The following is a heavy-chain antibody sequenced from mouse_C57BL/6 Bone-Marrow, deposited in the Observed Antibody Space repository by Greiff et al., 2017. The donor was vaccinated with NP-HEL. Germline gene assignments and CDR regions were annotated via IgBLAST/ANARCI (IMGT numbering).Heavy chain of an antibody. CDR2: ISYDGSN. D-gene: IGHD3-1*01. V-gene: IGHV3-6*01. CDR3: ARDAGHFDY. J-gene: IGHJ2*01. CDR1: GYSITSGYY. Sequence: EVKLQESGPGLVKPSQSLSLTCSVTGYSITSGYYWNWIRQFPGNKLEWMGYISYDGSNNYNPSLKNRISITRDTSKNQFFLKLNSVTTEDTATYYCARDAGHFDYWGQGTTLTVSS.